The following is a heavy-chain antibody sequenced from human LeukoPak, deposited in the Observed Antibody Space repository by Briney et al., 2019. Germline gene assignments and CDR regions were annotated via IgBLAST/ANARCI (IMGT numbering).Heavy chain of an antibody. V-gene: IGHV3-7*01. D-gene: IGHD5-24*01. CDR1: GFTFSSYW. Sequence: GGSLRLSCAASGFTFSSYWMSWVRQAPGKGLEWVANIKQDGSEKYYMDSVKGRFTISRDNAKNSLYLQMNSLRAEDTAVYYCARVRDGYPNPDFDYWGQGTLVTVSS. CDR3: ARVRDGYPNPDFDY. J-gene: IGHJ4*02. CDR2: IKQDGSEK.